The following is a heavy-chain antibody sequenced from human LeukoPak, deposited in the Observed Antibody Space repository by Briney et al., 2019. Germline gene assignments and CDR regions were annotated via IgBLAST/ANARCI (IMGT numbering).Heavy chain of an antibody. CDR2: IYYSGGT. J-gene: IGHJ5*02. V-gene: IGHV4-59*01. Sequence: SETLSLTCTVSGGSISSYYWSWIRQPPGKGLEWIGYIYYSGGTNYNPSLKSRVTISVDTSKNQFSLKLSSVTAADTAVYYCARVLVAARGIPFDPWGQGTLVTVSS. CDR3: ARVLVAARGIPFDP. CDR1: GGSISSYY. D-gene: IGHD6-6*01.